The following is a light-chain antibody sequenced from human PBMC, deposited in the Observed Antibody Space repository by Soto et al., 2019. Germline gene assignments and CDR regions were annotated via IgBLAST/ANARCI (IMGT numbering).Light chain of an antibody. J-gene: IGKJ1*01. V-gene: IGKV1-6*01. CDR1: RDVGSD. CDR3: LQDYGDSWT. CDR2: AAS. Sequence: QMTQSPSSPSASVGEKIIITCRASRDVGSDVSWYQQKPGQAPKLLIYAASNLYTGVPSRFSGSRSGTEFTLTTSSLQPEDFASYYCLQDYGDSWTFGQGTKVDIK.